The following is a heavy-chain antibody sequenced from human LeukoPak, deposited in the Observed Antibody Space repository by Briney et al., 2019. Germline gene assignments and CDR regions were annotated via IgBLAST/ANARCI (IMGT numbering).Heavy chain of an antibody. CDR2: IYHSGST. J-gene: IGHJ4*02. Sequence: SETLSLTCTVSGGSISSSSYYWGWIRQPPGKGLEWIGSIYHSGSTYYNPSLKSRVTISVDTSKNQFSLKLSSVTAADTAVYYCARDQNPPYYYGSGSFSSNYWGQGTLVTVSS. CDR3: ARDQNPPYYYGSGSFSSNY. CDR1: GGSISSSSYY. D-gene: IGHD3-10*01. V-gene: IGHV4-39*07.